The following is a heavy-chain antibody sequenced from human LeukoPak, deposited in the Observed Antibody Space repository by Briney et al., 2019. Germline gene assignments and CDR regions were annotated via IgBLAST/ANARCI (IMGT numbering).Heavy chain of an antibody. CDR1: GYTFTGYY. D-gene: IGHD1-26*01. CDR2: INPNSGGT. V-gene: IGHV1-2*02. J-gene: IGHJ4*02. Sequence: ASVKVSCKASGYTFTGYYMHWVRQAPGQGLEWMGWINPNSGGTNYAQKFQGRVTMTRYTSINTAYMELSRLTSDDTAVYYCARDHLSSGSYSIAYYFDYWGQGTLVTVSS. CDR3: ARDHLSSGSYSIAYYFDY.